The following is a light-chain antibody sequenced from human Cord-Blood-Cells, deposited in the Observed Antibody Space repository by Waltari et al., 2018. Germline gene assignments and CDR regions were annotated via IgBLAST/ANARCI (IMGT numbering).Light chain of an antibody. J-gene: IGLJ3*02. V-gene: IGLV2-23*01. CDR3: CSYAGSSTGV. Sequence: QSALTQPASVSGSPGQSITISCTGTSRDVGSYTLVSWYQQHPGKAPKLMIYEGSKRPSGVSNRFSGSKSGNTASLTISGLQAEDEADYYCCSYAGSSTGVFGGGTKLTVL. CDR1: SRDVGSYTL. CDR2: EGS.